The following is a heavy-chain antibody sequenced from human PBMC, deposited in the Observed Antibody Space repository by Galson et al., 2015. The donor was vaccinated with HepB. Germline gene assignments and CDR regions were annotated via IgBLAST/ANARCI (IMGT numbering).Heavy chain of an antibody. CDR3: ATGGYGSGSYPSSYYYYGMDV. CDR1: GYTLTELS. D-gene: IGHD3-10*01. Sequence: SVKVSCKVSGYTLTELSMHWVRQAPGKGLEWMGGFDPEDGETIYAQKFQGRVTMTEDTSTDTAYMELSSLRSEDTAVYYCATGGYGSGSYPSSYYYYGMDVWGQGTTVTVSS. V-gene: IGHV1-24*01. CDR2: FDPEDGET. J-gene: IGHJ6*02.